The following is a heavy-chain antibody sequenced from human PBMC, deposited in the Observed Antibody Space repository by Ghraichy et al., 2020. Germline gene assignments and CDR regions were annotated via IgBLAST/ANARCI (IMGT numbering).Heavy chain of an antibody. J-gene: IGHJ4*02. D-gene: IGHD3-3*01. Sequence: SETLSLTCSVSGGSISSGYWTWVRQFPGEALEWIGYIYNSGKYGVRARYNPSLESRVSISLDTSNDQFFLRLRDVAAADTATYFCARGSVYDYWSGYSYYIDSWGRGILVSVSS. V-gene: IGHV4-59*13. CDR2: IYNSGKYGVRA. CDR1: GGSISSGY. CDR3: ARGSVYDYWSGYSYYIDS.